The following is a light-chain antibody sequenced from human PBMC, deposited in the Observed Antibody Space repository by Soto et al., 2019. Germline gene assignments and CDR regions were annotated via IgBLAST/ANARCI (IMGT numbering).Light chain of an antibody. J-gene: IGKJ5*01. CDR2: RAS. V-gene: IGKV1-27*01. CDR1: QDISVY. CDR3: QKFNTAPLT. Sequence: DIQMTQSPSSLSASVGDRVTITCRASQDISVYLAWYQQKPGKVPKLLIYRASTLQSGVPSRVSGSGSGTDFTLTISSLQPEDVATYDWQKFNTAPLTFGQGTRLEIK.